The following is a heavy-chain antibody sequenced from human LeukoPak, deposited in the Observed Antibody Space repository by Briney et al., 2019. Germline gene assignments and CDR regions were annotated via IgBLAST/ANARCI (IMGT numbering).Heavy chain of an antibody. Sequence: SETLSLTCTVSGDSISSGIYYWSWIRHPAGKGLEWSGRICSNGDTKFNPSLKSRVPISLGTSKNHFSLKLSSATAADTAVYYCASRHSKKRPYYYYMDIWGKGTAVTVSS. J-gene: IGHJ6*03. CDR2: ICSNGDT. D-gene: IGHD6-25*01. V-gene: IGHV4-61*02. CDR1: GDSISSGIYY. CDR3: ASRHSKKRPYYYYMDI.